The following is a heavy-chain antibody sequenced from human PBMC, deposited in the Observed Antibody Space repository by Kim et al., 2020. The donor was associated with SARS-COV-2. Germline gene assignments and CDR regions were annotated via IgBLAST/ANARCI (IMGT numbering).Heavy chain of an antibody. CDR2: ISGSGGST. D-gene: IGHD3-3*01. Sequence: GGSLRLSCAASGFTFSSYAMSWVRQAPGKGLEWVSAISGSGGSTYYADSVKGRFTISRDNSKNTLYLQMNSLRAEDTAVYYCAKWRFSAAKNYYGMDVWGQGTTVTVSS. CDR1: GFTFSSYA. V-gene: IGHV3-23*01. J-gene: IGHJ6*02. CDR3: AKWRFSAAKNYYGMDV.